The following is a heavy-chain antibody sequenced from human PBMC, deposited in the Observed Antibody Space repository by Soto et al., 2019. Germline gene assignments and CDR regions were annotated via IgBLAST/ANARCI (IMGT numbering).Heavy chain of an antibody. CDR2: IYATGTT. J-gene: IGHJ5*02. CDR3: VRDGTKTLRDWFDP. V-gene: IGHV4-4*07. Sequence: SETLSLTCTVSGASISGFYWSWIRKSAGKGLEWIGRIYATGTTDYNPSLKSRVMMSVDTSKKQFSLKLRSVTAADTAVYYCVRDGTKTLRDWFDPWGPGISVTVSS. D-gene: IGHD1-1*01. CDR1: GASISGFY.